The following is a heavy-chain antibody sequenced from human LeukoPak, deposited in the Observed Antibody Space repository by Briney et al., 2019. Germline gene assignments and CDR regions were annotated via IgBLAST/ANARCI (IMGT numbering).Heavy chain of an antibody. Sequence: SETLSLTCAVYGGSFSGYYWSWIRQPPGKGLEWIGEINHSGSTNYNPSLKSRVTVSVDTSKNQFSLKLSSVTAADTAVYYCARHRQAYYFDYWGQGTLVTVSS. CDR3: ARHRQAYYFDY. V-gene: IGHV4-34*01. J-gene: IGHJ4*02. CDR1: GGSFSGYY. CDR2: INHSGST.